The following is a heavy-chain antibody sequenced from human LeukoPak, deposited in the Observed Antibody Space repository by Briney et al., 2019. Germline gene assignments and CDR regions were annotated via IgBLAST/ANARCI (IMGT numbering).Heavy chain of an antibody. CDR3: ASGYCSSTSCYSFDY. Sequence: GGSLRLSCAASGFTFSSYSMNWVRQAPGKGLEWVSSISSSSSYIYYADSVKGRFTISRDNAKNSLSLQMNSLRAEDTAVYYCASGYCSSTSCYSFDYWGQGTLVTVSS. CDR2: ISSSSSYI. D-gene: IGHD2-2*01. J-gene: IGHJ4*02. CDR1: GFTFSSYS. V-gene: IGHV3-21*01.